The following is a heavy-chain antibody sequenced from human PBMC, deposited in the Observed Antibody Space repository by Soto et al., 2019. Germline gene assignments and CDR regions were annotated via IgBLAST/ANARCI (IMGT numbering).Heavy chain of an antibody. CDR1: DFSISSGHY. J-gene: IGHJ4*02. D-gene: IGHD2-2*01. CDR3: XRWRNDCSTTSCYHFDY. Sequence: SETLSLTCAVSDFSISSGHYWGWIRQPPGKGLEWIGSIYHSGTTYNNPSLKSRVTMSVDKSKNQFSLKLSSVTAADTAVYYCXRWRNDCSTTSCYHFDYWGQGTLVTVSS. CDR2: IYHSGTT. V-gene: IGHV4-38-2*01.